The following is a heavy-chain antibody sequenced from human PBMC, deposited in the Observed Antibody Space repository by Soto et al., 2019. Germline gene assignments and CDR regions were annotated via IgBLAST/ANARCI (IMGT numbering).Heavy chain of an antibody. CDR2: ISAYNGNT. CDR1: GYSFTTYG. CDR3: AREGPAPYYYYGMDV. V-gene: IGHV1-18*01. J-gene: IGHJ6*02. Sequence: QVQLVQSGGEVKKPGASLKVSCKTSGYSFTTYGISWVRQAPGKGLEWMGWISAYNGNTNYAQKLQGRVTMTTDTSTSTAYMELRSLRSDDTAVYYCAREGPAPYYYYGMDVWGQGSTVTVSS.